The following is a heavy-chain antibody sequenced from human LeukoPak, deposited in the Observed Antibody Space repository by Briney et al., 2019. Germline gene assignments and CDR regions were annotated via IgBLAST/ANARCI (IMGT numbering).Heavy chain of an antibody. CDR3: AKSRSRGFYYDSSGPLDY. Sequence: GGSLRLSCAASGFTFSSYGMHWVRQAPGKGLEWVAFIRYDGSNKYYADSVKGRLTISRDNSKNTLYLQMNSLRAEDTAVYYCAKSRSRGFYYDSSGPLDYWGQGTLVTVSS. CDR1: GFTFSSYG. J-gene: IGHJ4*02. CDR2: IRYDGSNK. V-gene: IGHV3-30*02. D-gene: IGHD3-22*01.